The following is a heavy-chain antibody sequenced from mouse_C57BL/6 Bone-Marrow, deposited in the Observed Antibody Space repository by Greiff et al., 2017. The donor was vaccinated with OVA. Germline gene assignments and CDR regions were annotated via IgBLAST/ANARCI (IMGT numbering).Heavy chain of an antibody. CDR1: GFTFSSYA. V-gene: IGHV5-4*03. CDR2: ISDGGSYT. J-gene: IGHJ2*01. Sequence: EVKLVESGGGLVKPGGSLKLSCAASGFTFSSYAMSWVRQTPEKRLEWVATISDGGSYTYYPDNVKGRFTISRDNAKNNLYLQMSHLKSEDTAMDYCARTYYYGSLDYWGQGTTLTVSS. D-gene: IGHD1-1*01. CDR3: ARTYYYGSLDY.